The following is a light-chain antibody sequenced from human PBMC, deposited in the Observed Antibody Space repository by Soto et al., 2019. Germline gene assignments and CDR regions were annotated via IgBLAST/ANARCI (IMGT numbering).Light chain of an antibody. CDR3: QQYLNSPRT. CDR1: QRVASD. Sequence: EIVLTQSPGTLSLSPGERATLSCRASQRVASDLAWYLQKPGQPPRLPIYDASIRATGIPDRISGSGSERDFTLTISRLEPEDAAVYYCQQYLNSPRTFGQGTKVDIK. V-gene: IGKV3-20*01. CDR2: DAS. J-gene: IGKJ1*01.